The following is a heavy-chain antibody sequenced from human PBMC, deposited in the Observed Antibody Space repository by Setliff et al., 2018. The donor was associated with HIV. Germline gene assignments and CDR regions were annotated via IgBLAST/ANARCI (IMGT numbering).Heavy chain of an antibody. Sequence: SVKVSCKASGYTFTSYAISWVRQAPGQGLEWMGGIIPIFGTANYAQKFQGRVTITTDESTSTAYMELSSLRSEDTAVYYCARVNGDYGSGSFDYWGQGTLVTVSS. CDR3: ARVNGDYGSGSFDY. J-gene: IGHJ4*02. D-gene: IGHD3-10*01. V-gene: IGHV1-69*05. CDR2: IIPIFGTA. CDR1: GYTFTSYA.